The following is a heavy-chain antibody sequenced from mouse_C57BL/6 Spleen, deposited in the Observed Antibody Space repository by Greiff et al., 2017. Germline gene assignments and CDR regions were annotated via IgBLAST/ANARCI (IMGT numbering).Heavy chain of an antibody. CDR1: GFTFSSYT. V-gene: IGHV5-9*01. D-gene: IGHD4-1*01. Sequence: EVKLVESGGGLVKPGGSLKLSCAASGFTFSSYTMSWVRQTPEKRLEWVATISGGGGNTYYPDSVKGRFTISSDNAKNTLYLQMSSLRSEDTALYYCARWETSWFAYWGQGTLVTVSA. J-gene: IGHJ3*01. CDR3: ARWETSWFAY. CDR2: ISGGGGNT.